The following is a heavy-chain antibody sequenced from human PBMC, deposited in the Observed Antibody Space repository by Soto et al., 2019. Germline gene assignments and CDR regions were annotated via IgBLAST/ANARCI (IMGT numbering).Heavy chain of an antibody. V-gene: IGHV3-23*01. Sequence: EVQLLESGGGLVQPGGSLRLSCAASGFTFSSHAMSWVRQAPGKGLEWVSGISGGGDTTYYADSVRGRFTISRDNPKSTLYLQMNSLSDEDSALYYCEKPPYSSGCSKFDYWGQGILVTVSS. D-gene: IGHD6-19*01. CDR1: GFTFSSHA. CDR3: EKPPYSSGCSKFDY. CDR2: ISGGGDTT. J-gene: IGHJ4*02.